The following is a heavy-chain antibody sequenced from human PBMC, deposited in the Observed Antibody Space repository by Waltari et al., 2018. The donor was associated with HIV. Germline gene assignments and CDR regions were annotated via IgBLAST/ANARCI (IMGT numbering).Heavy chain of an antibody. CDR1: GYTFINHQ. CDR3: TRGPPNSWNWFDP. CDR2: INPSGAST. D-gene: IGHD1-7*01. J-gene: IGHJ5*02. Sequence: QVQLVQSGAELRGPGASVTLSCKTFGYTFINHQIHWVRQAAGQGLEWIGKINPSGASTKYAERFQGRITMTRDASTRTIEMELRSLTPDDTAMYYCTRGPPNSWNWFDPWGQGTQVTVS. V-gene: IGHV1-46*01.